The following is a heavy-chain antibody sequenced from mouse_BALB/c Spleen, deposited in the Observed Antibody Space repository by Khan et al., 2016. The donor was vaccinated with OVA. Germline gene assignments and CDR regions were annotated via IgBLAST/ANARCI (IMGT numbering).Heavy chain of an antibody. CDR3: ATHLTGSLAY. V-gene: IGHV5-6*01. D-gene: IGHD4-1*01. CDR2: ISSDGDYT. CDR1: GFTFSPYS. J-gene: IGHJ3*01. Sequence: EVELVESGGDLVKSGGSLKLSCAASGFTFSPYSMSWVRQTPDKRLEWVATISSDGDYTYYSESVKGRFNISSDYAKNTLYLQMITLKSDDTAMYYCATHLTGSLAYWGQGTLVTVSA.